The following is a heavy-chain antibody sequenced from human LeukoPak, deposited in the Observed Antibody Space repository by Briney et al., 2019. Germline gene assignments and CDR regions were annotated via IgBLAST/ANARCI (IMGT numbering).Heavy chain of an antibody. Sequence: PSEALSLTCTVSGYSISSGYYWGWIRQPPGKGLEWIGSIYYSGSTYYNPSLKSRVTISVDTSKKQFSLKLSSVTAADTAVYCCARWSSGYYAFDYWGQGSLVTVSS. D-gene: IGHD3-22*01. J-gene: IGHJ4*02. CDR2: IYYSGST. CDR1: GYSISSGYY. CDR3: ARWSSGYYAFDY. V-gene: IGHV4-38-2*02.